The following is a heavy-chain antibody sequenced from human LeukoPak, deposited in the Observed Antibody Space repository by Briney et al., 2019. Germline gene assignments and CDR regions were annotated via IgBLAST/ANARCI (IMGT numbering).Heavy chain of an antibody. CDR3: ARNRGHFEWGTSHFDH. CDR2: IWYDGSNK. D-gene: IGHD3-16*01. CDR1: GFSFSTFW. Sequence: QAGGSLRLSCAASGFSFSTFWMSWVRQAPGKGLEWVAIIWYDGSNKYYADSVKGRFTISKDFSKNTLYLQMDSLRAEDTAMYYCARNRGHFEWGTSHFDHWGQGTLVTVSS. J-gene: IGHJ4*02. V-gene: IGHV3-33*08.